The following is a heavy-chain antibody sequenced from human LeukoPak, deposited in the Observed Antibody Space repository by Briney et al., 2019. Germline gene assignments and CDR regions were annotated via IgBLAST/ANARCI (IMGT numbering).Heavy chain of an antibody. Sequence: ASVKVSCKASGYTFTSYDINWVRQATGQGLEWMGWMNPNSGNTGYAQKFQGRVTMTRNTSISTAYMELRSLRSDDTAVYYCASPYDSSGGVFDPWGQGTLVTVSS. V-gene: IGHV1-8*01. CDR1: GYTFTSYD. J-gene: IGHJ5*02. D-gene: IGHD3-22*01. CDR3: ASPYDSSGGVFDP. CDR2: MNPNSGNT.